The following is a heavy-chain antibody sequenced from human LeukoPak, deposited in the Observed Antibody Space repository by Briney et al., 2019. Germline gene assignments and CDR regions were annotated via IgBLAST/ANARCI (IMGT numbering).Heavy chain of an antibody. CDR3: AKSAGYCSGGSCYDYYYMDV. Sequence: GGSLRLSCAASGFTFSSYAMSWVRQAPRKGLEWVSAISGSGGSTYYADSVKGRFTISRDNSKNTLYLQMNSLRAEDTAVYYCAKSAGYCSGGSCYDYYYMDVWGKGTTVTVSS. CDR1: GFTFSSYA. CDR2: ISGSGGST. D-gene: IGHD2-15*01. V-gene: IGHV3-23*01. J-gene: IGHJ6*03.